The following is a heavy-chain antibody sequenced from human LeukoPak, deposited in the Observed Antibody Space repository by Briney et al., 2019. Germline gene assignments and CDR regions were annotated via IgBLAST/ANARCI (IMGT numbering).Heavy chain of an antibody. V-gene: IGHV3-21*01. D-gene: IGHD3-10*01. Sequence: GGSLRLSCAASGFPFSRYSMNWVRQAPGEGPEWVSSITSSSSNKDYVDSVKGRFTVSRDNAKNSLYLQMDSLRVEDTAVYYCAKDRAYYGSGSPDYWGQGTLVTVSS. J-gene: IGHJ4*02. CDR1: GFPFSRYS. CDR3: AKDRAYYGSGSPDY. CDR2: ITSSSSNK.